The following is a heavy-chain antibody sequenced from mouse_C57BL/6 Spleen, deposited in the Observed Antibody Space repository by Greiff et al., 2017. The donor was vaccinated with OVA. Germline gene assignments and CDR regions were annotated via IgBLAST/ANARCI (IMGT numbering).Heavy chain of an antibody. V-gene: IGHV1-39*01. CDR1: GYSFTDYN. CDR2: INPNYGTT. Sequence: LVESGPELVKPGASVKISCKASGYSFTDYNMNWVKQSNGKSLEWIGVINPNYGTTSYNQKFKGKATLTVDQSSSTAYMQLNSLTSEDSAVYYCASEGYSNYRYYFDYWGQGTTLTVSS. D-gene: IGHD2-5*01. J-gene: IGHJ2*01. CDR3: ASEGYSNYRYYFDY.